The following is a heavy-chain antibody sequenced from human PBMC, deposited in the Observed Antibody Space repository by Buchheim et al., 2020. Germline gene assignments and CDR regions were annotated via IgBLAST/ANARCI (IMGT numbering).Heavy chain of an antibody. CDR3: ARAVTRKDYFDY. J-gene: IGHJ4*02. V-gene: IGHV3-30*04. Sequence: QVQLVESGGGVVQPGRSLRLSCAASGFTFSSYAMHWVRQAPGKGLEWVAVISYDGSNKYYADSVKSRFTISRDNSRNTLYLQMNSLRAEDTAVYYCARAVTRKDYFDYWGQGAL. CDR1: GFTFSSYA. CDR2: ISYDGSNK. D-gene: IGHD2-21*02.